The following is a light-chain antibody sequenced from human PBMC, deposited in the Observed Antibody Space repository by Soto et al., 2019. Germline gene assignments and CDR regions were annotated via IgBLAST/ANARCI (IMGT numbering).Light chain of an antibody. CDR1: QSVSNNY. CDR3: QQYGSSRT. Sequence: EIVLTQSPGTLSLSPGERATLSCRASQSVSNNYLAWYQQKPGQDPRLLIYGASSRATGIPDRFSGSGSGTDFTLTVSRLEPEDFAVYYCQQYGSSRTFGQGAKVDIK. CDR2: GAS. V-gene: IGKV3-20*01. J-gene: IGKJ1*01.